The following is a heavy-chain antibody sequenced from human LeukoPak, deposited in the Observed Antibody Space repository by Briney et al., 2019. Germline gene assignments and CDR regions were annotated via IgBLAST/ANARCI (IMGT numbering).Heavy chain of an antibody. Sequence: PSETLSLTCTVSGGSISSYYGSWIRQPPGKGLEWIGYIYYSGSTNYNPSLKSRVTISVDTSKNQFSLKLSSVTAADTAVYYCARALDTARTTEYHDWGQGTLVTVSS. V-gene: IGHV4-59*01. J-gene: IGHJ4*02. D-gene: IGHD5-18*01. CDR1: GGSISSYY. CDR3: ARALDTARTTEYHD. CDR2: IYYSGST.